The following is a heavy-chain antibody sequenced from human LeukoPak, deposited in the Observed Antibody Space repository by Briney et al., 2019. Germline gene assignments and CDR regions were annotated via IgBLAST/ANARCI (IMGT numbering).Heavy chain of an antibody. CDR2: IIPIFGTA. CDR3: ARNIRNGVSVSDAFDI. V-gene: IGHV1-69*05. CDR1: GGTFSSYA. Sequence: SVKVSCKASGGTFSSYAISWVRQAPGQGLEWMGGIIPIFGTANYAQKFQGRVTITTDESTSTAYMELSSLRSEDTAVYYCARNIRNGVSVSDAFDIWGQGTMDTVSS. J-gene: IGHJ3*02. D-gene: IGHD2/OR15-2a*01.